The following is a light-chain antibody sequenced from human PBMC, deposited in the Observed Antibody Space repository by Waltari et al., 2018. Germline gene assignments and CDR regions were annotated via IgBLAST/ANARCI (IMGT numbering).Light chain of an antibody. CDR1: HSVLGYFNNRDS. J-gene: IGKJ4*01. CDR3: QQYYSTLT. Sequence: DIMVTQSPDFLSVSLGERASINCTSSHSVLGYFNNRDSLAWYQQKPGQPPKLLIPWASTRESGVPDRFSGSGSGTDFTLTISSLQAEDVAVYYCQQYYSTLTFGGGTKVEIK. V-gene: IGKV4-1*01. CDR2: WAS.